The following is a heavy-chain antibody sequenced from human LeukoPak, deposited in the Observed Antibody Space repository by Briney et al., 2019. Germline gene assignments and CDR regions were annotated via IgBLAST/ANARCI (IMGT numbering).Heavy chain of an antibody. CDR2: ISGSGGST. V-gene: IGHV3-23*01. Sequence: LPGGSLRLSCAASGFTFSSYAMSWVRQAPGKGLEWVSAISGSGGSTYYADSVKGRFTISRDNSKNTLYLQMNSLRAEDTAVYYCAKDSHRGLFSYFDYWGQGTLVTVSS. CDR3: AKDSHRGLFSYFDY. CDR1: GFTFSSYA. D-gene: IGHD2-21*01. J-gene: IGHJ4*02.